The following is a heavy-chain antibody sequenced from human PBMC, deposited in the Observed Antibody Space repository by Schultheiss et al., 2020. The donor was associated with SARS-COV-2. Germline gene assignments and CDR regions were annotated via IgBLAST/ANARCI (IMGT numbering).Heavy chain of an antibody. V-gene: IGHV1-8*02. Sequence: ASVKVSCKASGGTFSSYAISWVRQAPGQGLEWMGWINPNSGGTGYAQKFQGRVTMTRDTSTSTVYMELSSLRSEDTAVYYCARGDCSSTSCYTPGYYYYGMDVWGQGTTVTGSS. D-gene: IGHD2-2*02. CDR1: GGTFSSYA. CDR3: ARGDCSSTSCYTPGYYYYGMDV. J-gene: IGHJ6*02. CDR2: INPNSGGT.